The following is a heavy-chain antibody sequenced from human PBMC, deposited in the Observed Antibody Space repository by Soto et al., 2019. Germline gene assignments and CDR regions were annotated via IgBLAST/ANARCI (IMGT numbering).Heavy chain of an antibody. Sequence: GGSLRLSCAASGFTFSSYAMSWVRQAPGKGLEWVSAISGSGGSTYYADSVKGRFTISRDNSKNTLYLQMNSLRAEDTAVYYCAKDHSSSGYALDAFDIWGQGTMVTVSS. D-gene: IGHD5-12*01. V-gene: IGHV3-23*01. J-gene: IGHJ3*02. CDR1: GFTFSSYA. CDR2: ISGSGGST. CDR3: AKDHSSSGYALDAFDI.